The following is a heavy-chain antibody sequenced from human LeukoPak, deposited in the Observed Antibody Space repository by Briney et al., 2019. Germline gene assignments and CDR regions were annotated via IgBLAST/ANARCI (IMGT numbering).Heavy chain of an antibody. D-gene: IGHD1-1*01. J-gene: IGHJ4*02. CDR2: IGIDSGKI. Sequence: GGSPRLSCAASGFTFSDYSMNWVRQAPGKGLEWISYIGIDSGKINYGDSVKGRFTISGDKAKNSLYLQMNSLRAEDTAVYYCARDYKDAFANWGQGTRVPVSS. V-gene: IGHV3-48*01. CDR1: GFTFSDYS. CDR3: ARDYKDAFAN.